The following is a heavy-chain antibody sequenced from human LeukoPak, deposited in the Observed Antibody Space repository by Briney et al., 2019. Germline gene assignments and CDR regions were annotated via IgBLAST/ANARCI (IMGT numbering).Heavy chain of an antibody. CDR2: IYYSGST. J-gene: IGHJ4*02. CDR1: GGSISSYY. CDR3: ARHPKGGELDY. V-gene: IGHV4-59*08. D-gene: IGHD1-26*01. Sequence: SETLSLTCTVSGGSISSYYWSWIRQPPGKGLEWIGYIYYSGSTNYNPSLKSRVTISVDTSKNQFSLKLSSVTAADTAVYYCARHPKGGELDYWGQGTLVTVSS.